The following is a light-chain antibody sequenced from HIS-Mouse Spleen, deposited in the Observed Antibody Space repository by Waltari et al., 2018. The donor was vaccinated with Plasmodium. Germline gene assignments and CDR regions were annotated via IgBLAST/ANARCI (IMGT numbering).Light chain of an antibody. CDR3: CSYAGSYTGV. Sequence: QSALTQPRSVSGSPGQSVTISCTGTSSDVGGYNYVSWYQQHPGKAPKLMIYDVSKRPSGLPDRFTVSKSGNTASLTISGLQAEDEADYYCCSYAGSYTGVFGGGTKLTVL. CDR2: DVS. J-gene: IGLJ3*02. V-gene: IGLV2-11*01. CDR1: SSDVGGYNY.